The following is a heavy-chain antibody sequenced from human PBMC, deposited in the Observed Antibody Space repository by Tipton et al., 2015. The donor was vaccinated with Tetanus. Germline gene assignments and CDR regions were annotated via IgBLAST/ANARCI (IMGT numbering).Heavy chain of an antibody. CDR1: GYTFTSYY. Sequence: QVQLVQSGAEVKKPGASVKVSCKASGYTFTSYYMHWVRQAPGQGLEWMGIINPSGGSTSYAQKFQGRVTMTRDTSTSTVYMELSSLRSEDTAVYYCARVFIAVAGHNWFDPWGQGTLVTVSP. CDR2: INPSGGST. CDR3: ARVFIAVAGHNWFDP. D-gene: IGHD6-19*01. J-gene: IGHJ5*02. V-gene: IGHV1-46*01.